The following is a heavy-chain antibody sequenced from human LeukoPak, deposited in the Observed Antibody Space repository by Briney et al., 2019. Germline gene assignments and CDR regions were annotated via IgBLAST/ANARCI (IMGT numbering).Heavy chain of an antibody. J-gene: IGHJ4*02. D-gene: IGHD6-13*01. CDR2: IYYSGST. CDR1: GFTFSSYSMN. CDR3: ARPHTIQTIAAADDY. Sequence: GSLRLSCAASGFTFSSYSMNWVRQPPGKGLEWIGSIYYSGSTYYNPSLKSRVTISVDTSKNQFSLKLSSVTAADTAVYYCARPHTIQTIAAADDYWGQGTLVTVSS. V-gene: IGHV4-39*01.